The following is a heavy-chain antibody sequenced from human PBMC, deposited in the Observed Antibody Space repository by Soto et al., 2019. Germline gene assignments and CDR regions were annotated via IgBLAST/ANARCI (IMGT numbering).Heavy chain of an antibody. CDR2: ISSSSSYI. CDR3: ARSPDILTGYYKGYYYGMDV. J-gene: IGHJ6*02. D-gene: IGHD3-9*01. CDR1: GFTFSSYS. Sequence: VQLVESGGGLVQPGGSLRLSCAASGFTFSSYSMNWVRQAPGKGLEWVSSISSSSSYIYYADSVKGRFTISRDNAKNSLYLQMNSLRAEDTAVYYCARSPDILTGYYKGYYYGMDVWGQGTTVTVSS. V-gene: IGHV3-21*01.